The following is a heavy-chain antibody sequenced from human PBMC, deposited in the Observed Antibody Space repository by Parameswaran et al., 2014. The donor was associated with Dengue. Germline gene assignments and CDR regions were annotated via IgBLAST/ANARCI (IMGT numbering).Heavy chain of an antibody. V-gene: IGHV3-23*01. CDR3: AKVRRTLEPGHFFDS. CDR2: ISDSGGRT. Sequence: GESLKISCVASGFTFSTYAMSWVRQGSREGGWSGVSLISDSGGRTYFADSVKGRVTISRDNSKNTLYLEMSSLRAEDSAIYYCAKVRRTLEPGHFFDSWGQGTLVTVSS. J-gene: IGHJ4*02. D-gene: IGHD1-1*01. CDR1: GFTFSTYA.